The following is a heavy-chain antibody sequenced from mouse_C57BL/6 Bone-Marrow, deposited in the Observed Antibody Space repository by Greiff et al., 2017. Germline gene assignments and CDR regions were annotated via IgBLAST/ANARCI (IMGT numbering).Heavy chain of an antibody. V-gene: IGHV1-54*01. J-gene: IGHJ4*01. CDR3: ARQLRLLYAMDY. CDR2: INPGSGGT. Sequence: VQLQESGAELVRPGTSVKVSCKASGYAFTNYLIEWVKQRPGQGLEWIGVINPGSGGTNYNEKFKGKATLTADKSSSTAYMQLSSLTSEDSAVYFCARQLRLLYAMDYGGQGTSVTVSS. D-gene: IGHD3-2*02. CDR1: GYAFTNYL.